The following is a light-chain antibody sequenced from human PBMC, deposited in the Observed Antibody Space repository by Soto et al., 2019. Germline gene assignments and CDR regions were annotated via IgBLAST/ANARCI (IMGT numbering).Light chain of an antibody. CDR1: QSINNL. CDR3: QPYDTYPPT. J-gene: IGKJ1*01. V-gene: IGKV1-5*01. CDR2: DVS. Sequence: DVQMTQSPSTLSASVGDRFTITCMASQSINNLLAWYQQKPGKAPKFLIYDVSTLESGVPSRFSGSGSGTEFTLTISSLQPDDFATYYCQPYDTYPPTVGQVTQVEIK.